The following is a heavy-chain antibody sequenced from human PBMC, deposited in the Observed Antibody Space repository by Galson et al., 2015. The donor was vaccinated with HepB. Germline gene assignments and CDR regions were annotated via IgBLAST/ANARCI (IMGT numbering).Heavy chain of an antibody. D-gene: IGHD1-26*01. CDR3: ARVAYSGSFGIDY. CDR2: INPNSGGT. CDR1: GYTFTGYY. Sequence: SVKVSCKASGYTFTGYYMHWVRQAPGQGLEWMGRINPNSGGTNYAQKFQGRVTMTRDTSISTAYMGLSRLRSDDTAVYYCARVAYSGSFGIDYWGQGTLVTVSS. J-gene: IGHJ4*02. V-gene: IGHV1-2*06.